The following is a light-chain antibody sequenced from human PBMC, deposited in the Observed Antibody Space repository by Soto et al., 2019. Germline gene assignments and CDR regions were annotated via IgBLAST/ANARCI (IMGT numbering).Light chain of an antibody. J-gene: IGLJ2*01. CDR2: EGS. Sequence: QSALTQPASVSGSPGQSITISCTGTSSDVGSYNLVSWYQQHPGKAPKLMIYEGSKRPSGVSNRFSCSKSGNTASLTISGLQAEDEADYYCCSYACSSTFVVFGGGTKLTVL. CDR3: CSYACSSTFVV. V-gene: IGLV2-23*03. CDR1: SSDVGSYNL.